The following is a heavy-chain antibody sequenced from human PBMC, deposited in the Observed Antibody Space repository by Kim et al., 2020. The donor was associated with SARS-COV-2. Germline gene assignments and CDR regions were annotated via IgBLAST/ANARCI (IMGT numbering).Heavy chain of an antibody. Sequence: SETLSLTCTVSGGSISSYYWSWIRQPPGKGLEWIGYIYYSGSTNYNPSLKSRVTISVDTSKNQFSLKLSSVTAADTAVYYCARDRGYCSSTSCYEGEYNWFDPWGQGTLVTVSS. V-gene: IGHV4-59*01. CDR2: IYYSGST. J-gene: IGHJ5*02. CDR1: GGSISSYY. CDR3: ARDRGYCSSTSCYEGEYNWFDP. D-gene: IGHD2-2*01.